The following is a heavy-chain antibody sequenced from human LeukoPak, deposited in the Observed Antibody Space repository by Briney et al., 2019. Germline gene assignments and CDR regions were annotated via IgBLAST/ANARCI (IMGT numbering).Heavy chain of an antibody. Sequence: KPSETLSLTCTVSGGSISSSTYYWGWIRQPPGKGLEWIGSISYTGTTYYKPSLKSRVTISVDTAKNQFSLNLRSVTAADTAVYYCARQKGGVAGLKYYFDYWGQGTLVTVSS. J-gene: IGHJ4*02. CDR1: GGSISSSTYY. D-gene: IGHD6-19*01. V-gene: IGHV4-39*01. CDR3: ARQKGGVAGLKYYFDY. CDR2: ISYTGTT.